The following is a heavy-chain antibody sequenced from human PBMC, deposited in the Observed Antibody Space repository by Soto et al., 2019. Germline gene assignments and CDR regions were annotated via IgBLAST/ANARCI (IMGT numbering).Heavy chain of an antibody. CDR2: INPDNGNT. D-gene: IGHD2-15*01. J-gene: IGHJ5*02. CDR1: GYTFTRYT. Sequence: QVQLVQSGAEVKKPGASVKISYKASGYTFTRYTMNWVRQAPGQRLGWMGWINPDNGNTKSSQKFQDRVIITRDTSASTAYMDLSSLRSEDTAVYYCARGIATGQLDPWGQGTLVTVSS. V-gene: IGHV1-3*01. CDR3: ARGIATGQLDP.